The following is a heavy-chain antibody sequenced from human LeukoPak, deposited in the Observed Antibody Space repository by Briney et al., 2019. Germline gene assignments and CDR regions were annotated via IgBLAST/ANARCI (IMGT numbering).Heavy chain of an antibody. CDR3: RLTYYYDTTGYWPLDY. Sequence: SETLSLTCATKGGSFSGYHWSWLRNSAGRGGAWLGEINRWGNTNYNPSLKGRVSISIDASKNQFALKLRSVTAADTAVYYCRLTYYYDTTGYWPLDYWGQGALATVSS. CDR2: INRWGNT. V-gene: IGHV4-34*01. J-gene: IGHJ4*02. D-gene: IGHD3-22*01. CDR1: GGSFSGYH.